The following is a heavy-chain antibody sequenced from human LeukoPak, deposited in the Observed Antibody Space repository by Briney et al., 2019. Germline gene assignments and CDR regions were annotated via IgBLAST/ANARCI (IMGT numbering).Heavy chain of an antibody. J-gene: IGHJ3*02. V-gene: IGHV4-39*07. D-gene: IGHD2-2*01. Sequence: PSETLSLTCTVSGGSISSSSYYWGWIRQPPGKGLEWIGSIYYSGSTYYNPSLKSRVTISVDTSKNQFSLKLSSVTAADTAVYYCARDIVVVPAGAFDIWGQGTMVTVSS. CDR1: GGSISSSSYY. CDR2: IYYSGST. CDR3: ARDIVVVPAGAFDI.